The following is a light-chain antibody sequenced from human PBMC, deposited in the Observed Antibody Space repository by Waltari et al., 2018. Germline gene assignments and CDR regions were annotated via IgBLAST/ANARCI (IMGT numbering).Light chain of an antibody. Sequence: DIQMSQAPSSLSASVGDRVTITCRTSQSITKDLNWYQQTAGKAPKLLIYDAFSFQSGVPSRFSSSGSGTDFTLTISSLQPEDFATYYCQQSHSIPYTFGRGTKLEIK. CDR3: QQSHSIPYT. CDR1: QSITKD. J-gene: IGKJ2*01. V-gene: IGKV1-39*01. CDR2: DAF.